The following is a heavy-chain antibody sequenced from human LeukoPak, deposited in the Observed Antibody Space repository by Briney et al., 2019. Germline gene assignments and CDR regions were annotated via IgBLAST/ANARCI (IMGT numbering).Heavy chain of an antibody. D-gene: IGHD3-3*01. CDR1: GGTFSSYA. CDR3: ARHGVLESEFHY. J-gene: IGHJ4*02. Sequence: GASVKVSCKASGGTFSSYAISWVRQAPGQGLEWMGGIIPIFGTANYAQKFQGRVTITADKSTSTAYMELSSLRSEDTAVYYCARHGVLESEFHYWGQGTLVTVSS. CDR2: IIPIFGTA. V-gene: IGHV1-69*06.